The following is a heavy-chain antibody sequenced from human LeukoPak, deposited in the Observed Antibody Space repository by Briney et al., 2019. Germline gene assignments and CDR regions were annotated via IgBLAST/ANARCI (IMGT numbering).Heavy chain of an antibody. Sequence: PGGSLRLSCAASGFTFSSYSMNWVRQAPGKGLEWVSSISSSSSYIYYADSVKGRFTISRDNAKNSLYLQMNSLRAEDTAVYYCARVPRYCSSTSCYSDYWGQGTLDTVSS. V-gene: IGHV3-21*01. CDR1: GFTFSSYS. D-gene: IGHD2-2*02. CDR2: ISSSSSYI. J-gene: IGHJ4*02. CDR3: ARVPRYCSSTSCYSDY.